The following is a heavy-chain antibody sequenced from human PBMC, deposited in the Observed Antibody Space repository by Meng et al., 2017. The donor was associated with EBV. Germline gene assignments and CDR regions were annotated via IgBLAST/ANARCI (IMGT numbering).Heavy chain of an antibody. CDR2: IWYDGSNK. V-gene: IGHV3-33*06. Sequence: QVQLVESGXXXXXPXRFXRLSCAASGFTFSSYGMHWVRQAPGKGLEWVAVIWYDGSNKYYADSVKGRFTISRDNSKNTLYLQMNSLRAEDTAVYYCAKTYSSSWYYFDYWGQGTLVTVSS. D-gene: IGHD6-13*01. J-gene: IGHJ4*02. CDR3: AKTYSSSWYYFDY. CDR1: GFTFSSYG.